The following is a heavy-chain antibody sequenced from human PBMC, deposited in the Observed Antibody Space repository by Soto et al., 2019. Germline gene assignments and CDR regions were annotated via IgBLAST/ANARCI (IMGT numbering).Heavy chain of an antibody. CDR1: GFTFSTYD. CDR3: ARGSKDSYPGSRIFDF. D-gene: IGHD3-10*01. V-gene: IGHV3-13*01. J-gene: IGHJ4*02. CDR2: IGTIRDT. Sequence: PGGSLRLSCAASGFTFSTYDMHWVRQATGKGLEWVSAIGTIRDTYYLDSVKGRFTISRENAKKTLYLQMSSLRADDSAVYFCARGSKDSYPGSRIFDFWGRGTLVTVSS.